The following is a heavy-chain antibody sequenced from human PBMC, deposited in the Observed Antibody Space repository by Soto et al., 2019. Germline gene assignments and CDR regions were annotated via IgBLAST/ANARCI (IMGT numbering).Heavy chain of an antibody. CDR2: IYYSGST. J-gene: IGHJ4*02. Sequence: PSETLSPTCSVSGGSISSGGYYWSWIRQHPGKGLEWIGYIYYSGSTYYNPSLKSRVTISVDTSKNQFSLKLSSVTAAATAVYYCALSRSGYSYGTLDYWGQGTLVTVSS. D-gene: IGHD5-18*01. CDR1: GGSISSGGYY. CDR3: ALSRSGYSYGTLDY. V-gene: IGHV4-31*03.